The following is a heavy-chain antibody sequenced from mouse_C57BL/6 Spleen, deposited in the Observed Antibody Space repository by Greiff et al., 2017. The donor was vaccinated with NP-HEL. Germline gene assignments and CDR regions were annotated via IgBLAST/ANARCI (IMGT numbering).Heavy chain of an antibody. D-gene: IGHD1-1*01. CDR2: ISSGGDYI. CDR1: GFTFSSYA. V-gene: IGHV5-9-1*02. Sequence: EVKLVESGGGLVKPGGSLKLSCAASGFTFSSYAMSWVRQTPEKRLEWVVYISSGGDYIYYVDTVKGRFTISRATARNTLYLQMSSLKSEDTAMYYCTRASIYYYGSRSSMDYWGQGTSVTVSS. CDR3: TRASIYYYGSRSSMDY. J-gene: IGHJ4*01.